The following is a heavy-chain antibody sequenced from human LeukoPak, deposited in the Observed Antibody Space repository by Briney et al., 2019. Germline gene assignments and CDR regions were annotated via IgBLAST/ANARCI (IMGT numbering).Heavy chain of an antibody. CDR1: GFTFSSYE. J-gene: IGHJ4*02. D-gene: IGHD5-18*01. Sequence: GGSLRLSCAASGFTFSSYEMHWVRQAPGKGLEWVSYISSSGSTIYYADSVKGRFTISRDNAKNSLFLQMNTLRAEDTAVYYCARHEPRYSYAYDYWGQGALVTVSS. V-gene: IGHV3-48*03. CDR3: ARHEPRYSYAYDY. CDR2: ISSSGSTI.